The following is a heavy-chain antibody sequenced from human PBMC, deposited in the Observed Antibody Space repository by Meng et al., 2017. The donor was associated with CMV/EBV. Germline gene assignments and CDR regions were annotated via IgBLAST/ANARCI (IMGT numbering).Heavy chain of an antibody. V-gene: IGHV3-11*01. J-gene: IGHJ5*02. CDR3: ARDPSTTVVTCGYNWSDP. CDR2: ISGSGSTI. D-gene: IGHD4-23*01. CDR1: GFTFSDYY. Sequence: GGSLRLSCAASGFTFSDYYMSWIRQAPGKGLEWVSYISGSGSTIYYADSVKGRFTISRDNAKNSLYLQMNSLRAEDTAVYYCARDPSTTVVTCGYNWSDPWGQGTLVTVSS.